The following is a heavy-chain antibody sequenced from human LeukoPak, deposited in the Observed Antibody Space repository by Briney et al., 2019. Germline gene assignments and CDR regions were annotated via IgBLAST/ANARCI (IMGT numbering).Heavy chain of an antibody. J-gene: IGHJ3*02. V-gene: IGHV1-18*01. CDR1: GYTFANYG. D-gene: IGHD1-26*01. CDR3: ARDAATISDTFDI. CDR2: ISAYNGNT. Sequence: ASVKVSCKASGYTFANYGISWVRQAPGQGLEWMGWISAYNGNTNYAQNPQDRVTMTTDTSTSTAYMELRSLRSDDTAVYFCARDAATISDTFDIWGQGTMVTVSS.